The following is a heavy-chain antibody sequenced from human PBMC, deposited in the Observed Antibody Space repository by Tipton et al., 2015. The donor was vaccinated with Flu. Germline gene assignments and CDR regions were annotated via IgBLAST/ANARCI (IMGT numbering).Heavy chain of an antibody. CDR3: AREGDDYSRGWYAS. CDR2: FYNNGST. D-gene: IGHD6-19*01. V-gene: IGHV4-4*07. CDR1: GGSISTYY. Sequence: TLSLTCSVPGGSISTYYWSWIRQPAGKGLGWVGHFYNNGSTRYNPSLKNRCTMSADTSRSQFSLKVTSVTAADTAVYFCAREGDDYSRGWYASWGQGILVTVSS. J-gene: IGHJ5*02.